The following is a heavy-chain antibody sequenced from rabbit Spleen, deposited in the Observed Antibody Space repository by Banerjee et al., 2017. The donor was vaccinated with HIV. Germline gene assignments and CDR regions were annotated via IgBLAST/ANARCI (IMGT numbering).Heavy chain of an antibody. CDR1: GFDFRRYY. V-gene: IGHV1S7*01. CDR2: IDPVFGAT. CDR3: VRGASSSGYYSL. J-gene: IGHJ4*01. Sequence: QVKETGGGLVQPGGSLALSCKASGFDFRRYYLSWVRQAPGKGLEWIAYIDPVFGATYYAPWANGRFTISSQNAQNTLYLQLNSLTVADTATYFCVRGASSSGYYSLWGPGTLVTVS. D-gene: IGHD1-1*01.